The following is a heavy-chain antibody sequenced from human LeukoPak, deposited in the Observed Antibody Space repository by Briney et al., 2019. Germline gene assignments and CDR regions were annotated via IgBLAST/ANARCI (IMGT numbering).Heavy chain of an antibody. CDR2: IYYSGST. J-gene: IGHJ6*03. Sequence: NPSETLSLTCTVSGGSISSYYWSWIRQPPGKGLEWIGYIYYSGSTNYNPSLKSRVTISVDTSKNQFSLKLSSVTAADTAVYYCARAAGGLLNNYYYYYMDVWGKGTTVTVSS. D-gene: IGHD2-21*02. V-gene: IGHV4-59*08. CDR1: GGSISSYY. CDR3: ARAAGGLLNNYYYYYMDV.